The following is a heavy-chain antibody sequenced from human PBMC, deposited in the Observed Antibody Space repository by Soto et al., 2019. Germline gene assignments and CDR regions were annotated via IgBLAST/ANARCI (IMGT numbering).Heavy chain of an antibody. J-gene: IGHJ6*02. CDR1: GFTFSSYG. V-gene: IGHV3-33*01. CDR2: IWYDGSNK. Sequence: GGSLRLSCAASGFTFSSYGMHWVRQAPGKGLEWVAVIWYDGSNKYYADSVKGRFTISRDNSKNTLYLQMNSLRAEDTAVYYCARALAGYCSSTSCYYYYYGMDVWGQGTTVTVSS. CDR3: ARALAGYCSSTSCYYYYYGMDV. D-gene: IGHD2-2*01.